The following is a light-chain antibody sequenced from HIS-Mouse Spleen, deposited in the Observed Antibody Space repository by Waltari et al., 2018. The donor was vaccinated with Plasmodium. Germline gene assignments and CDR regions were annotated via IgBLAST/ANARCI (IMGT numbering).Light chain of an antibody. CDR3: QQSYGTWT. Sequence: DIQVTQSPSSLSAYVGDRVTITCRASQSISSYLNWSQQKPGKASKLLIYAASSLQSGVQSRFSGSRSGTDFTLTISSLRPEYFATYYCQQSYGTWTFGQGTTVDFK. V-gene: IGKV1-39*01. CDR1: QSISSY. CDR2: AAS. J-gene: IGKJ1*01.